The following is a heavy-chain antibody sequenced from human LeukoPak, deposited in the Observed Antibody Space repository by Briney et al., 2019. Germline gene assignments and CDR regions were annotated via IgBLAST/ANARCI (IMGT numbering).Heavy chain of an antibody. CDR1: GFTFSSYG. D-gene: IGHD3-22*01. CDR3: ATDSSGYYFLDY. J-gene: IGHJ4*02. V-gene: IGHV3-23*01. CDR2: ISGSGGST. Sequence: PGGSLRLSCAASGFTFSSYGMSWVRQAPGKGLEWVSAISGSGGSTYYADSVKGRFTISRDNSKNTLYLQMNSLRAEDTAVYYCATDSSGYYFLDYWGQGTLVTVSS.